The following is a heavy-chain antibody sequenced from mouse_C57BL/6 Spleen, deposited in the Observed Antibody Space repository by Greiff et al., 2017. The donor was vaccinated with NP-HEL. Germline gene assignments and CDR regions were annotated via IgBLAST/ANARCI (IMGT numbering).Heavy chain of an antibody. Sequence: EVQLVESEGGLVQPGSSMKLSCTASGFTFSDYYMAWVRQVPEKGLEWVANINYDGSSTYYLDSLKSRFIISRDNAKNILYLQMSSLKSEDTATYYCAREGGYYGSSSFAYWGQGTLVTVSA. V-gene: IGHV5-16*01. CDR1: GFTFSDYY. D-gene: IGHD1-1*01. CDR2: INYDGSST. CDR3: AREGGYYGSSSFAY. J-gene: IGHJ3*01.